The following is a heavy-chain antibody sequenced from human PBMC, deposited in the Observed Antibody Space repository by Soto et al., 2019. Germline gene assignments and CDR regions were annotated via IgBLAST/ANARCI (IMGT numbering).Heavy chain of an antibody. CDR3: ARLSAGHGDNHDY. J-gene: IGHJ4*02. Sequence: QVQLEESGPGLVKPSETLSLTCTVSGGSISRYYWSWIRQSPGKGLEWIGYIYHTGTTDYNPSLKSRVTISVDTSKKQSALRLRSVTAADTAIYYCARLSAGHGDNHDYWGQGTLVTVSS. D-gene: IGHD4-17*01. CDR2: IYHTGTT. CDR1: GGSISRYY. V-gene: IGHV4-59*08.